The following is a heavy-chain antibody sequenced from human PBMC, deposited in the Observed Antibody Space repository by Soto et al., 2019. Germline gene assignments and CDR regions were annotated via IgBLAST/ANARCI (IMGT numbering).Heavy chain of an antibody. D-gene: IGHD3-3*01. CDR1: GYTFTSYA. Sequence: ASVRVSCKASGYTFTSYAMHWVRQAPGQRLEWMGWINAGNGNTKYSQKFQGRVTITRETSASTAYMELSSLRSEDTAVYYCARPYYDFWSGPNWFDPWGQGTLVTVSS. J-gene: IGHJ5*02. CDR3: ARPYYDFWSGPNWFDP. V-gene: IGHV1-3*01. CDR2: INAGNGNT.